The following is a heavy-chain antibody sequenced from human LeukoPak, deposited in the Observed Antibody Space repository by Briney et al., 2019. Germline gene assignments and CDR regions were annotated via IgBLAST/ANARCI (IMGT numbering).Heavy chain of an antibody. D-gene: IGHD2-2*01. CDR2: IKQDGSEK. J-gene: IGHJ4*02. V-gene: IGHV3-7*01. CDR1: GFTFSSYW. CDR3: ASGYCSGTSCYNTEGSFDY. Sequence: GGSLRLSCAASGFTFSSYWMSWVRQAPGKGLEWVANIKQDGSEKYYVDSVKGRFTISRDNAKNSLYLQMNSLRAEDTAVYYCASGYCSGTSCYNTEGSFDYWGQGTLVTVSS.